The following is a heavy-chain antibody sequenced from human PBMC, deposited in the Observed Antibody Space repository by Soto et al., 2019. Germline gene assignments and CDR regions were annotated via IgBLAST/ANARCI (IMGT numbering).Heavy chain of an antibody. J-gene: IGHJ1*01. Sequence: QVQLQESGPGLVKPSGTLSLTCAVSGGSISSSNWWSWVRQPPGKGLEWIGEIYHSGSTNYNPSLRSRVTISVDKSKNQFSLKLSSVTAADTAVYYCAREGDFWSGYSSAAEYFQHWGQGTLVTVSS. V-gene: IGHV4-4*02. CDR3: AREGDFWSGYSSAAEYFQH. D-gene: IGHD3-3*01. CDR1: GGSISSSNW. CDR2: IYHSGST.